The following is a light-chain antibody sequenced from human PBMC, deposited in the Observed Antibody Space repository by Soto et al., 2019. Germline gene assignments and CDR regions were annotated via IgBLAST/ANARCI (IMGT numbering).Light chain of an antibody. V-gene: IGKV1-17*03. CDR2: SAY. CDR3: LKHSLYPLT. J-gene: IGKJ4*01. CDR1: QDIGNC. Sequence: IQMTQTTTAMSASVGDRVTITCRASQDIGNCLDCLQYRPGKVRDRLIYSAYSLQSGVPSRFSGSGSETEFTLTIGILQPEDCATYYCLKHSLYPLTCGGGTKVDIK.